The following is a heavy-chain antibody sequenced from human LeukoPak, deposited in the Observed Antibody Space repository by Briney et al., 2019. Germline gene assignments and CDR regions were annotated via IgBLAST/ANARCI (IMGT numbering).Heavy chain of an antibody. V-gene: IGHV4-34*01. D-gene: IGHD2-8*01. J-gene: IGHJ6*03. CDR1: GGSFSGYY. CDR3: AREWYYYYYMDV. CDR2: INHSGST. Sequence: SETLSLTCAVYGGSFSGYYWSWIRQPPRKGLEWIGEINHSGSTNYNPSLKSRVTISVDTSKDQFSLKLSSVTAADTAVYYCAREWYYYYYMDVWGKGTTVTVSS.